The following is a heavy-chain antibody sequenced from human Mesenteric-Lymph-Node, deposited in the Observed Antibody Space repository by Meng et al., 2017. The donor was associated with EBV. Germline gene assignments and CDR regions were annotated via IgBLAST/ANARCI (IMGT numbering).Heavy chain of an antibody. CDR2: ISAYNANT. V-gene: IGHV1-18*01. D-gene: IGHD2-8*01. CDR3: GKEWAEIALTV. J-gene: IGHJ4*02. CDR1: GYTFSRYA. Sequence: QVQLVQSGAEVKKPGALVKVSCKTAGYTFSRYAFTWVRQAPGQGLEWMGWISAYNANTNYAQKIQGRVTMTTDTSTSTAYMELSGLISDDTAVYYCGKEWAEIALTVWGQGTLVTVSS.